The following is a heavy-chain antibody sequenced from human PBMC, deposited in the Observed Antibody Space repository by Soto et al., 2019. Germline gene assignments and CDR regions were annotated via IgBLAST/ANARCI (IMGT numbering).Heavy chain of an antibody. D-gene: IGHD4-4*01. CDR2: ISYDGSNK. CDR1: GFTFSSYA. J-gene: IGHJ2*01. CDR3: ARPLWRDDYNWGYFYL. Sequence: QVQLVESGGGVVQPGRSLRLSCAASGFTFSSYAIHWLRQVPGKGLEWVAVISYDGSNKYYADSVKGRFTISRDHSKNTLYLQMNSRRAEDTAVYYCARPLWRDDYNWGYFYLWGRGTLVTVSS. V-gene: IGHV3-30-3*01.